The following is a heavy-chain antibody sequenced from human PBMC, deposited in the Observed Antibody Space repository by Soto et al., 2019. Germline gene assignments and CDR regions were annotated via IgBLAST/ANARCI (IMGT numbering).Heavy chain of an antibody. V-gene: IGHV4-39*01. Sequence: QLQLQESGPGLVKPSETLSLTCTVSGGSISSSSYYWGWIRQPPGKGLEWIGSIYYSGSTYYNPSCKSRFTISVHPSKNQFSLKLSSVPAADTAVYYCASRRTTVTTSWYFDLWGRGTLVTVSS. D-gene: IGHD4-17*01. CDR2: IYYSGST. CDR1: GGSISSSSYY. J-gene: IGHJ2*01. CDR3: ASRRTTVTTSWYFDL.